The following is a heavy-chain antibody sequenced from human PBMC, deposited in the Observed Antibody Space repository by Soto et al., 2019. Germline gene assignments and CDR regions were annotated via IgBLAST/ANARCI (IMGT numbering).Heavy chain of an antibody. D-gene: IGHD4-4*01. V-gene: IGHV3-9*01. CDR3: AKGRATTVTTSFDY. Sequence: GGSLRLSCAASGFTFDDYAMHWVRQAPGKGLEWVSGISWNSGSIGYADSVKGRFTISRDNAKNSLYLQMNSLRAEDTALYYCAKGRATTVTTSFDYWGQGTLVTVSS. CDR1: GFTFDDYA. CDR2: ISWNSGSI. J-gene: IGHJ4*02.